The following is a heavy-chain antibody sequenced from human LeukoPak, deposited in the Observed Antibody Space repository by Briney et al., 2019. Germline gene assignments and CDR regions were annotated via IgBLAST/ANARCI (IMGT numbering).Heavy chain of an antibody. V-gene: IGHV4-59*12. J-gene: IGHJ5*02. Sequence: SETLSLTCTVSGTFISNYYWSWIRQPPGKGLEWIGYIYYSGSTNHNPSLKSRVTISVDTSKNQFSLKLSSVTAADTAVYYCAREADTMVRGVIIRGWFDPWGQGTLVTVSS. CDR2: IYYSGST. CDR3: AREADTMVRGVIIRGWFDP. CDR1: GTFISNYY. D-gene: IGHD3-10*01.